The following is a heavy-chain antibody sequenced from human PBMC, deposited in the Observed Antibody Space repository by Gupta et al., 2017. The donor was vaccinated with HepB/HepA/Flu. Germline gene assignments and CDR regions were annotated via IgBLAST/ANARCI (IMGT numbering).Heavy chain of an antibody. CDR1: GLTFNMYG. J-gene: IGHJ4*02. D-gene: IGHD5-24*01. CDR2: ISYDGRNT. CDR3: AKDRDDYNDPLHY. V-gene: IGHV3-30*18. Sequence: QEQLVESGGGVVQPGRSLRLSCAASGLTFNMYGMHWVRQAPGKGLEWVAVISYDGRNTYYGDSVKGRFTISRDNSKNTLFLQMNSLRTEDTAVYYCAKDRDDYNDPLHYWGQGTLVTVSS.